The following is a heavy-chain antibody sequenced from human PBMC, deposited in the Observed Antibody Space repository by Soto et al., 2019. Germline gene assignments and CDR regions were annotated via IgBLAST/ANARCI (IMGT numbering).Heavy chain of an antibody. Sequence: PSETLSLTCAVYGGSFSGYYWSWIRQPPGKGLEWTGEINHSGSTNYNPSLKSRVTISVDTSKNQFSLKLSSVTAADTAVYYCARVFYKDWFDPWGQGTLVTVSS. J-gene: IGHJ5*02. CDR3: ARVFYKDWFDP. CDR1: GGSFSGYY. CDR2: INHSGST. D-gene: IGHD1-1*01. V-gene: IGHV4-34*01.